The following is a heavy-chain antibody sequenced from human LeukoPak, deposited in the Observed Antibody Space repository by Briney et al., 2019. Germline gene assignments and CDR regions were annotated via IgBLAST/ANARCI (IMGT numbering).Heavy chain of an antibody. CDR3: ARTSYYYYYMDV. CDR2: IYYSGST. J-gene: IGHJ6*03. CDR1: GGSISSYY. V-gene: IGHV4-59*12. Sequence: SETLSLTCTVSGGSISSYYWSWIRQPPGKGLEWIGYIYYSGSTNYNPSLKSRVTISVDTSKNQFSLKLSSVTAADTAVYYCARTSYYYYYMDVWGKGTTVTVSS.